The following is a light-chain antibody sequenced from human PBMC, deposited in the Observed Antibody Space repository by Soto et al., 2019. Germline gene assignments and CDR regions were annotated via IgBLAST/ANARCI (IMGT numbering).Light chain of an antibody. CDR3: QQFKSYPLT. V-gene: IGKV1-9*01. CDR1: QDITNF. Sequence: DIQLTQSPSFLSASVGDRVTITCRASQDITNFLAWYQQKPGKAPELLIYGASTLHSGVPPRFSGSGSGTEMTLTISSLQPEDFATYYCQQFKSYPLTFGGGTKVDIK. J-gene: IGKJ4*01. CDR2: GAS.